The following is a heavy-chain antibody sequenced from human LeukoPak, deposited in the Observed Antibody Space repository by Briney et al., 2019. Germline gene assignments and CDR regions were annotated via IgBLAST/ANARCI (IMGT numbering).Heavy chain of an antibody. V-gene: IGHV4-61*01. D-gene: IGHD3-10*01. Sequence: SSETLSLTCTVSGGSVSSGSYYWSWIRQPPGKGLEWIGYIYYSGSTNYNPSLKSRVTMSADTSKNQFSLKLSSVTAADTAVYFCAREVIIRGVTHFDYWGQGALVTVSS. CDR2: IYYSGST. CDR1: GGSVSSGSYY. CDR3: AREVIIRGVTHFDY. J-gene: IGHJ4*02.